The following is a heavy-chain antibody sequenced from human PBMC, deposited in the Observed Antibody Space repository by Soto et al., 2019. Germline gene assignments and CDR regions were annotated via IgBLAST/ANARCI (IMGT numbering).Heavy chain of an antibody. D-gene: IGHD2-2*01. V-gene: IGHV3-30*18. Sequence: QVQLVESGGGVVQPGRSLRLSCAASGFTFSNYAMHWVRQAPGKGLERLAIISYDGDNEYYADSVRGRFTISRDNSKNTLYLQANNLRHEDTAVYYCAKAGGPVYLNSPGCSATHFDYWGQGTLVTVSS. J-gene: IGHJ4*02. CDR1: GFTFSNYA. CDR2: ISYDGDNE. CDR3: AKAGGPVYLNSPGCSATHFDY.